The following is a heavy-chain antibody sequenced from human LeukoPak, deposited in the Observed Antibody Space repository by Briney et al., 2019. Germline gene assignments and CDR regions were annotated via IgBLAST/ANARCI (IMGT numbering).Heavy chain of an antibody. V-gene: IGHV3-66*02. CDR3: ARGPVGKYGDSYFDY. D-gene: IGHD4-17*01. J-gene: IGHJ4*02. Sequence: GGSLRLSCAAPGFTVSSNYMSWVRQAPGKGLEWVSVIYSGGSTYYADSVKGRFTISRDKSKNTLYLQMNSLRAEDTAVYYCARGPVGKYGDSYFDYWGQGTLVTVSS. CDR2: IYSGGST. CDR1: GFTVSSNY.